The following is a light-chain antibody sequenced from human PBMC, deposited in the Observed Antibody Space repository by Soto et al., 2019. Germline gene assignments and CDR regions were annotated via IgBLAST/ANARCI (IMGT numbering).Light chain of an antibody. J-gene: IGKJ4*01. V-gene: IGKV3-15*01. Sequence: EIVMTQSPDTLSVSPGERATLSCRASQSVISDIAWYQQKPGQAPRLLIYGASTRATGIPARFSGNGSGTEFTLTLISLQSQDFAVYYCQQYNNWPPLTFGGGTQVEIK. CDR3: QQYNNWPPLT. CDR2: GAS. CDR1: QSVISD.